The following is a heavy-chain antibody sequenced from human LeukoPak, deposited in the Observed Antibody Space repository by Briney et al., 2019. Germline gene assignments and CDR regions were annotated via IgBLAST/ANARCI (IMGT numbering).Heavy chain of an antibody. V-gene: IGHV4-61*01. D-gene: IGHD6-13*01. Sequence: SETLSLTCTVSGGSISSSSYYWSWIRQPPGKGLEWIGYIYYSGSTNYNPSLKSRVTISVDTSKNQFSLKLSSVTAADTAVYYCARGGIAAAAHAFDIWGQGTMVTVSS. CDR3: ARGGIAAAAHAFDI. CDR1: GGSISSSSYY. J-gene: IGHJ3*02. CDR2: IYYSGST.